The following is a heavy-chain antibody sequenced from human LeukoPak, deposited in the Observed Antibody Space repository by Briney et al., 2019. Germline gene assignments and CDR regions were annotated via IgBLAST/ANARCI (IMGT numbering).Heavy chain of an antibody. V-gene: IGHV3-15*01. D-gene: IGHD3-9*01. CDR3: ATDSYYDILTGNLFDY. CDR2: IKSKVDGVTS. J-gene: IGHJ4*02. CDR1: GFTFSNVW. Sequence: GGSLRLSCAASGFTFSNVWMSWVRQAPGKGLEWVGRIKSKVDGVTSDYASPVKGRFTMSRDDSKNMLYLQMSSLRTEDTAVYYCATDSYYDILTGNLFDYWGQGTLVTVSS.